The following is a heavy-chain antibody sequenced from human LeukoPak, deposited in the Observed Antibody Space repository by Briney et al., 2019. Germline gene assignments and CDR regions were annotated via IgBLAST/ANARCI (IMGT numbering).Heavy chain of an antibody. J-gene: IGHJ4*02. D-gene: IGHD3-9*01. Sequence: PSETLSLTXTVSGGSIGSGSYYWSWIRQPAGKGLEGIGRIYTSGSTNYNPSLKSRVTISVDTSKTQFSLKLTSVTAADTAVYYCARDRSFDDIFDYWGQGTLVTVSS. CDR1: GGSIGSGSYY. CDR2: IYTSGST. CDR3: ARDRSFDDIFDY. V-gene: IGHV4-61*02.